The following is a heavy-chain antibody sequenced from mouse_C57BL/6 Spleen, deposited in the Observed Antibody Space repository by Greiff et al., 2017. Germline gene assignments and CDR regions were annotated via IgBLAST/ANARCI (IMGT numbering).Heavy chain of an antibody. V-gene: IGHV5-4*03. CDR2: ISDGGSYT. Sequence: EVKLMESGGGLVKPGGSLKLSCAASGFTFSSYAMSWVRQTPEKRLEWVATISDGGSYTYYPDNVKGRFTISRDNAKNNLYLQMSHLKSEDTAMYYCARGITTVVSDYYFDYWGQGTTLTVSS. CDR3: ARGITTVVSDYYFDY. CDR1: GFTFSSYA. J-gene: IGHJ2*01. D-gene: IGHD1-1*01.